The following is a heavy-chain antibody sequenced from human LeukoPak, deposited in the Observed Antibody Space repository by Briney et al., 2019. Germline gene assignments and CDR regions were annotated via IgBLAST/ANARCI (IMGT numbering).Heavy chain of an antibody. J-gene: IGHJ4*02. CDR2: IKQDGSEK. Sequence: GGSLRLSCAASGFTFSSYWMSWVRQAPGKGLEWVANIKQDGSEKYCVDSVKGRFTISRDNAKNSLYLQMNSLRAEDTAVYYCARETYYDILTGYLNYWGQGTLVTVSS. D-gene: IGHD3-9*01. CDR1: GFTFSSYW. CDR3: ARETYYDILTGYLNY. V-gene: IGHV3-7*01.